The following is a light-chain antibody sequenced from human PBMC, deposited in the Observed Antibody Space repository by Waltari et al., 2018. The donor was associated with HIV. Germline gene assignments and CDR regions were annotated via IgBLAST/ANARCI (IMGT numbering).Light chain of an antibody. J-gene: IGLJ1*01. CDR1: SSNIGSTP. CDR3: ASWDDSLNGYV. CDR2: SYN. Sequence: QSVLTQPPSASGTPGPRVTISCSGRSSNIGSTPDNWYQQLPGTAPKLLIYSYNQRPSGVPDRFSGSKSGTSASLAISGLQSEDEAHYYCASWDDSLNGYVFGTGTKVTVL. V-gene: IGLV1-44*01.